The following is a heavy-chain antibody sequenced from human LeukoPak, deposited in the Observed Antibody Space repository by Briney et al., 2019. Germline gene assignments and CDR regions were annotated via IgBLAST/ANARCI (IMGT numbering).Heavy chain of an antibody. V-gene: IGHV1-2*02. CDR2: INPNSGGT. D-gene: IGHD6-13*01. Sequence: ASVKVSCKASGYTFTSYDINWVRQAPGQGLEWMGWINPNSGGTNYAQKFQGRVTMTRDTSISTAYMELSRLRSDDTAVYYCARPVIEQQLVLYAFDIWGQGTMVTVSS. J-gene: IGHJ3*02. CDR3: ARPVIEQQLVLYAFDI. CDR1: GYTFTSYD.